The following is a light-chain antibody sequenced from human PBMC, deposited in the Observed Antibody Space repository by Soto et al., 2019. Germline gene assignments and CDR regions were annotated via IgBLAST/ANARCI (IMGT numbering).Light chain of an antibody. V-gene: IGLV1-47*02. J-gene: IGLJ1*01. Sequence: QSVLTQPPSTSGTPGQRVTISCSGSSSNIGSSYVFWFQHLPGTAPKLLMYNNNQRPSGVPDRVSASKSGTSASLAISGLWSEDEADYYCAAWDDRVSGYVFGTGTKV. CDR1: SSNIGSSY. CDR2: NNN. CDR3: AAWDDRVSGYV.